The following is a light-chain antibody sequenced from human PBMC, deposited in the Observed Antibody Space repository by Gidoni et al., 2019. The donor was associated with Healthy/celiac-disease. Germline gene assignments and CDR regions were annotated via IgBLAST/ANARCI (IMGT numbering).Light chain of an antibody. CDR3: QQRSNWPPVIT. CDR1: QSVSSY. J-gene: IGKJ5*01. Sequence: EIVLTQSPATLSLSPGERATLSCRASQSVSSYLAWYQQKPGQAPSLLIYDASNRATGIPARFSGSGSGTDLTLTISSLEPEDFAVYYCQQRSNWPPVITFGQGTRLEIK. CDR2: DAS. V-gene: IGKV3-11*01.